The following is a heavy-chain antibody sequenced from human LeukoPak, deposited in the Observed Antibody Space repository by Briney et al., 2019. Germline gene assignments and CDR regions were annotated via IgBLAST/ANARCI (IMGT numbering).Heavy chain of an antibody. D-gene: IGHD6-13*01. CDR1: GGSFSGYY. V-gene: IGHV4-34*01. CDR3: ARGGGSSWYQNFDY. J-gene: IGHJ4*02. Sequence: SETLSLTCAVYGGSFSGYYWSWIRQPPGKGLEWIGEINHSGSTNYNPSLKSRVTISVDTSENQFSLKLSSVTAADTAVYYCARGGGSSWYQNFDYWGQGTLVTVSS. CDR2: INHSGST.